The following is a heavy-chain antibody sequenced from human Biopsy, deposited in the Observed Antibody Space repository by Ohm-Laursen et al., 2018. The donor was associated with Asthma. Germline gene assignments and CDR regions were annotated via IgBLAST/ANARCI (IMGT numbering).Heavy chain of an antibody. CDR2: IYYSGRT. V-gene: IGHV4-39*02. J-gene: IGHJ2*01. D-gene: IGHD6-6*01. Sequence: TLSLTCVVSGDAMSTSGSYWGWIRQSPGKGLEWIGSIYYSGRTYYNPSLESRVTISADTSKNHFSLKVTSVTAADTAVYYCARAVSSSSYWYFDLWGRGGLVTVSS. CDR3: ARAVSSSSYWYFDL. CDR1: GDAMSTSGSY.